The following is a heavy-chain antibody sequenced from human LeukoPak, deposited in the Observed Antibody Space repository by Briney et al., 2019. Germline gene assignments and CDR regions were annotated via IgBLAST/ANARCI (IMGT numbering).Heavy chain of an antibody. J-gene: IGHJ6*02. V-gene: IGHV4-59*01. CDR1: GGSISHYY. CDR3: AREDPQTTVPEGMDV. CDR2: IYYSGTT. D-gene: IGHD4-17*01. Sequence: AETLSLTCTVSGGSISHYYWSWIRQSPGKGLEWIGYIYYSGTTNYNPSLKSRVTISVDTSRNQFSLQLRSVTAADTAVYYCAREDPQTTVPEGMDVWGQGTTVIVSS.